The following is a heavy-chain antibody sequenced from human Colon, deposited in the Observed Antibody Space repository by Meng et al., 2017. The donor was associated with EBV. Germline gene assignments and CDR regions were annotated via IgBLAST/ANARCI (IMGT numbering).Heavy chain of an antibody. Sequence: QVLLQEAGPGLVKPSQTRSLTCTVAGGSSSNGCYYWRWIRQPPGKGLEWIEYNYYSGSTYFNPSLKSRSFMSVNTSKNQFSLSLNAVTAADTAVYYCAREEKTSGWYYHWGQGTLVTVSS. CDR3: AREEKTSGWYYH. J-gene: IGHJ4*02. V-gene: IGHV4-30-4*01. CDR1: GGSSSNGCYY. D-gene: IGHD6-13*01. CDR2: NYYSGST.